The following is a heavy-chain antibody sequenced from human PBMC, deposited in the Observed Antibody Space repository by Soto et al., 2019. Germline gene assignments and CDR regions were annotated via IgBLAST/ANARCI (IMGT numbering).Heavy chain of an antibody. CDR3: ARWSYYDSSGYYYR. Sequence: SVKVSCKASGGTFSSYAISWVRQAPGQGLEWMGGIIPIFGTANYAQKFQGRVTITADESTSTAYMELSSLRSEDTPVYYCARWSYYDSSGYYYRWGQGTLVTVSS. CDR2: IIPIFGTA. D-gene: IGHD3-22*01. V-gene: IGHV1-69*13. CDR1: GGTFSSYA. J-gene: IGHJ5*02.